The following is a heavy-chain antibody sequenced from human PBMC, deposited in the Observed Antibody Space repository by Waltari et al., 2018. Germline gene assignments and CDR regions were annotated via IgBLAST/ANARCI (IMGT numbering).Heavy chain of an antibody. CDR3: AKGLGVTNNDGFHV. J-gene: IGHJ3*01. CDR1: GLILSDSA. V-gene: IGHV3-23*01. Sequence: EAQLLESGGGTVQPGGSLRLSCAASGLILSDSAMSWVRQAPGKGLECISAISAKRNSTYYIDSVKGRFTISRDNSKNTLYLQMNSLRAEDTAVYYCAKGLGVTNNDGFHVWGQGTMVTVSS. D-gene: IGHD4-17*01. CDR2: ISAKRNST.